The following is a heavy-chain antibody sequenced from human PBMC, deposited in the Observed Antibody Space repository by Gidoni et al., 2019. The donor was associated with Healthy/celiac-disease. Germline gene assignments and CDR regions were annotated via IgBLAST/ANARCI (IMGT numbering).Heavy chain of an antibody. CDR2: IYYSGST. Sequence: QVQLQESGPGLVKPSETLSLTCTVSGGSISSYYWSWIRQPPGKGLEWIGYIYYSGSTNYNPSLKSRVTISVDTSKNQFSLKLSSVTAADTAVYYCARSSYYYDSSGYYYDGYYYGMDVWGQGTTVTVSS. CDR1: GGSISSYY. D-gene: IGHD3-22*01. CDR3: ARSSYYYDSSGYYYDGYYYGMDV. J-gene: IGHJ6*02. V-gene: IGHV4-59*01.